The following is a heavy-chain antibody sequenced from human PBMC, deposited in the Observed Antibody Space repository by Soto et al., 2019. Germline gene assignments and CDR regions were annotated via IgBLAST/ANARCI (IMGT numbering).Heavy chain of an antibody. J-gene: IGHJ4*02. Sequence: GASVKVSCKASGGTFSSYAISWVRQAPGQGLEWMGGIIPIFGTANYAQKFQGRVTITADESTSTAYMELSSLRSEDTAVYYCAKRTYGHYFDYWGQGTLVTVSS. CDR2: IIPIFGTA. V-gene: IGHV1-69*13. CDR1: GGTFSSYA. CDR3: AKRTYGHYFDY. D-gene: IGHD4-17*01.